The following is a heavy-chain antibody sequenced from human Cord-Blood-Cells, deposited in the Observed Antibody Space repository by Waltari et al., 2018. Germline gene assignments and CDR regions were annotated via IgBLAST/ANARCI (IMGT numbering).Heavy chain of an antibody. CDR3: ARLAGSSWYNFDY. V-gene: IGHV4-39*01. CDR2: IYYSGST. J-gene: IGHJ4*02. D-gene: IGHD6-13*01. CDR1: GGSISSSSSY. Sequence: QLQLQESSPGLVRPSGTLSPTCAVSGGSISSSSSYWGCTSQPPGKGLGWIGSIYYSGSTYYNPSLKSRVTISVDTSKNQFSLKLSSVTAADTAVYYCARLAGSSWYNFDYWGQGTLVTVSS.